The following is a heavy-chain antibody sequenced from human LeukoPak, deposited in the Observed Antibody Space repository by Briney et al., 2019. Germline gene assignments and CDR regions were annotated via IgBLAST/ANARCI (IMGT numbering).Heavy chain of an antibody. D-gene: IGHD2-15*01. V-gene: IGHV4-34*01. J-gene: IGHJ3*02. Sequence: SETLPLTCAVYGGSFSGYYWSWLRQPPGKGLEWIGEINHSGSTNYNPSLKSRVTISVDTFKNQFSLKLSSVTAADTAVYYCARPKRRYCSGGSCYSVPAFDIWGQGTMVTVSS. CDR2: INHSGST. CDR1: GGSFSGYY. CDR3: ARPKRRYCSGGSCYSVPAFDI.